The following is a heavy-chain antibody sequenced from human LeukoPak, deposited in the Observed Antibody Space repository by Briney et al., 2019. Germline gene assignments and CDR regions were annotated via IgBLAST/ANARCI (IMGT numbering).Heavy chain of an antibody. CDR3: ARGHFGGNRYFDI. D-gene: IGHD4-23*01. J-gene: IGHJ4*02. Sequence: ASVKVSCKASGYTFRIYEINWVRQAPGQGREWVGWIHPNSGKTGYAQKFQGRVTMTRDTSTETAFMELSSLKFDDTAIFYCARGHFGGNRYFDIWVQGTLVTVSS. CDR2: IHPNSGKT. CDR1: GYTFRIYE. V-gene: IGHV1-8*01.